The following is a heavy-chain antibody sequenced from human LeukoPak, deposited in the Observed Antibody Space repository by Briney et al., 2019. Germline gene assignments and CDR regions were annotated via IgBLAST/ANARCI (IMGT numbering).Heavy chain of an antibody. D-gene: IGHD1-1*01. Sequence: GGSLRLSCVASRFTFSSYWMHWVRQAPGTGLVWVSYISPDGSTTRYADSVKGRFTISRNNAKNRLYLQMNSLRVEDTAVYFCASAWSYWGQGALVTVSS. CDR2: ISPDGSTT. CDR3: ASAWSY. V-gene: IGHV3-74*01. CDR1: RFTFSSYW. J-gene: IGHJ4*02.